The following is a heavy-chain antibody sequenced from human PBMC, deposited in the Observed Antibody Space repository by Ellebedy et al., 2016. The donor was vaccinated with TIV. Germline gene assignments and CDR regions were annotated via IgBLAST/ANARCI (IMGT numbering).Heavy chain of an antibody. CDR2: INSDGSST. Sequence: GESLKISCAASGFTFSSYWMHWVRQAPGKGLVWVSRINSDGSSTSYADSVKGRFTISRDNAKNTLYWQMNSLRAEDTAVYYCARVLILRGGYNVKALFDPWGQGTLVTVSS. D-gene: IGHD5-24*01. CDR3: ARVLILRGGYNVKALFDP. J-gene: IGHJ5*02. CDR1: GFTFSSYW. V-gene: IGHV3-74*01.